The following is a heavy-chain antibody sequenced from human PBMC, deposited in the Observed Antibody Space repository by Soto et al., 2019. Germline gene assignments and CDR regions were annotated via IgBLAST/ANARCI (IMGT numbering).Heavy chain of an antibody. CDR1: GFTFSSYG. Sequence: QVQLVESGGGVVQPGRSLRLSCAASGFTFSSYGMHWVRQAPGKGLEWVAVIWYDGSNKYYADSVKGRFTISRDNSKNTLYQQMNSRRDEDTAVYYCARGSSSCYYHYYYGMDVWGQGTTVTVSS. V-gene: IGHV3-33*01. J-gene: IGHJ6*02. D-gene: IGHD6-13*01. CDR2: IWYDGSNK. CDR3: ARGSSSCYYHYYYGMDV.